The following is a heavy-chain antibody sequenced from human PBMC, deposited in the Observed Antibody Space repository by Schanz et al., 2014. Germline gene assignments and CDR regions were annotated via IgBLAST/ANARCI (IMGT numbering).Heavy chain of an antibody. D-gene: IGHD6-13*01. CDR2: IIPILGIG. CDR3: AGATYSSSWYGGSEYFQH. Sequence: QVQLVQSGAEVKKPGSSVKVSCKASGDTFRSYTISWVRQAPGQGPEWMGRIIPILGIGNDAQKFQGRVTITADKSTSTAYMELRSLRSDDTAVYYCAGATYSSSWYGGSEYFQHWGQGTLVTVSS. V-gene: IGHV1-69*02. CDR1: GDTFRSYT. J-gene: IGHJ1*01.